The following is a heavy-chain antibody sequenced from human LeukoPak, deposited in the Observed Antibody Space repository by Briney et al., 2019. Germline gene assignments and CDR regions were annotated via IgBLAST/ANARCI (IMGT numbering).Heavy chain of an antibody. J-gene: IGHJ6*03. CDR3: ARDEWNGYYYMDV. CDR1: GGSISSYY. V-gene: IGHV4-4*07. Sequence: SETLSLTCTVSGGSISSYYWSWIRQPAGKGLEWIGRIYSSGSISYNPSLKSRLSMSLDTSKNQFSLKLTSVTAADTAVYYCARDEWNGYYYMDVWGKGTTVIVSS. CDR2: IYSSGSI. D-gene: IGHD2-8*01.